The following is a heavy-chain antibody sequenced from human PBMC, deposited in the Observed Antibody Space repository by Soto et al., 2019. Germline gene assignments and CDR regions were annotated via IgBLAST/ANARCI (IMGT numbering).Heavy chain of an antibody. J-gene: IGHJ4*02. CDR2: IYWNDDK. D-gene: IGHD2-15*01. CDR1: GFSLSTSGVG. CDR3: ASTNIVVVVAATNNFDY. Sequence: QITLKESGPTLVKPTQTLTLTCTFSGFSLSTSGVGVGWIRQPPGKALEWLALIYWNDDKRYSPSLKSRLTLTKDTSKNQVVLTMTNMDPVDTATYYCASTNIVVVVAATNNFDYWGQGTLVTVSS. V-gene: IGHV2-5*01.